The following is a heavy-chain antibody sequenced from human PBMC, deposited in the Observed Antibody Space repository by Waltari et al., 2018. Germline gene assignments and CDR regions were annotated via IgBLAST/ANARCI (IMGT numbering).Heavy chain of an antibody. CDR2: SSYSGSN. CDR3: ARFSKSANWFDP. D-gene: IGHD3-3*02. V-gene: IGHV4-39*01. CDR1: GGSITSSSYF. Sequence: QLQLQESGPGLVKPSETLSLTCTVSGGSITSSSYFWGWIRQPPGKGLEWVGTSSYSGSNYYNPSLMSRVTISVDTSKNQFSLKLSSVTAAETAVFYCARFSKSANWFDPWGQGTLVTVSS. J-gene: IGHJ5*02.